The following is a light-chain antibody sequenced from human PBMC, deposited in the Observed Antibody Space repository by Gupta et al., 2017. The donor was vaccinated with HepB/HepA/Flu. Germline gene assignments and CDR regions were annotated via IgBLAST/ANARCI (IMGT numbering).Light chain of an antibody. CDR3: QVWDSDSDNVV. V-gene: IGLV3-21*02. CDR2: DDD. J-gene: IGLJ3*02. Sequence: SHVLTPTPSVSVSPGQTALITCEGDNIGMKSVHWYQQKPGQAPVLVVYDDDDRPSGIPERLSGSNTGSAATLTINRVEAGDEADYYCQVWDSDSDNVVFGGGTKLTVL. CDR1: NIGMKS.